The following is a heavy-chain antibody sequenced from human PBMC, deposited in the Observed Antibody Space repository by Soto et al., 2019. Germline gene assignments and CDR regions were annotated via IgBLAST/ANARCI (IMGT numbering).Heavy chain of an antibody. CDR2: IIPMLSMS. D-gene: IGHD3-10*01. V-gene: IGHV1-69*02. CDR1: GGTFNSYT. CDR3: ATPYGSGSRPFDY. J-gene: IGHJ4*02. Sequence: QVQLVQSGAEVKKSGSSVRVSCKASGGTFNSYTLSWVRQAPGQRLEWMGRIIPMLSMSTYAQKFQGRVSIIADKSTNTVYLDLSSLRSDDTVIYYCATPYGSGSRPFDYWGQGTLVTVSS.